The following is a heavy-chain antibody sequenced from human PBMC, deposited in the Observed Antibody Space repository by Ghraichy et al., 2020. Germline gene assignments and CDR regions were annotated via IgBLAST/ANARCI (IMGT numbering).Heavy chain of an antibody. CDR2: IYYSGST. D-gene: IGHD3-22*01. V-gene: IGHV4-39*01. CDR1: GGSISSSSYY. J-gene: IGHJ5*02. Sequence: SETLSLTCTVSGGSISSSSYYWGWIRQPPGKGLEWIGSIYYSGSTYYNPSLKSRVTISVDTSKNQFSLKLSSVTAADTAVYYCARHPDYYDSSGYYSDPNWFDPWGQGTLVTVSS. CDR3: ARHPDYYDSSGYYSDPNWFDP.